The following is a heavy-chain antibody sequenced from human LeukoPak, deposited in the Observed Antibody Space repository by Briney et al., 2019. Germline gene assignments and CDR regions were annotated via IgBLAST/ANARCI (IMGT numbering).Heavy chain of an antibody. V-gene: IGHV3-53*01. CDR2: IYSGGST. CDR1: GFTVSSNY. CDR3: AREAPSGYDGYYDYYMDV. J-gene: IGHJ6*03. D-gene: IGHD5-12*01. Sequence: GGSLRLSCAASGFTVSSNYMSWVRQAPGKGLEWVSVIYSGGSTYYADSVKGRFTISRDNSKNTLYLQMNSLRAEDTAVYYCAREAPSGYDGYYDYYMDVWGKGTTVTVSS.